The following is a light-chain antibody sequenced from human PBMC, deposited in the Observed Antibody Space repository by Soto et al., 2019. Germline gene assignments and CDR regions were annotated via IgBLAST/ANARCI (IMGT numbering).Light chain of an antibody. CDR3: QQYNSYRT. J-gene: IGKJ1*01. Sequence: IQMTQSPSTLSASVGDRVTITCRASQSISSYLNWYQQKPGKAPKLLIYDASSLERGVPSRFSGSGSGTEFTLTISSLQPDDFATYYCQQYNSYRTFGQGTKVDI. CDR1: QSISSY. CDR2: DAS. V-gene: IGKV1-5*01.